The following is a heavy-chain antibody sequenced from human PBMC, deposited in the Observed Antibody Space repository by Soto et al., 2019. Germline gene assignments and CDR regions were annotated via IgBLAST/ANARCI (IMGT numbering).Heavy chain of an antibody. CDR1: GFTFSSYA. CDR2: ISRNGGST. CDR3: ARGPEVSAFHF. D-gene: IGHD1-20*01. Sequence: EVQLVESGGGLVQLGGSLRLSCAASGFTFSSYAMHWVRQAPGKGLEYVSTISRNGGSTYYANSVKGRFAMWRDNSKNPLFLQLASLTAEDMAVYYFARGPEVSAFHFWGQGTLVTVSS. J-gene: IGHJ3*01. V-gene: IGHV3-64*01.